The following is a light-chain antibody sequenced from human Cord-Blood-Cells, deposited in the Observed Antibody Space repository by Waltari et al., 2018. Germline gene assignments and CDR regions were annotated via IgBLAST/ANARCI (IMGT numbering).Light chain of an antibody. Sequence: DIVMTQSPLSLPVTPGEPASISCRSSQSLLHSNVYNYLDWYLQKPGQSPQLLIYSGSNLATGVPDRFSGSGSGTDFTLKISRVQAEDVGVYYCMQALQTPPTFGQGTKLEIK. J-gene: IGKJ2*01. CDR2: SGS. CDR1: QSLLHSNVYNY. CDR3: MQALQTPPT. V-gene: IGKV2-28*01.